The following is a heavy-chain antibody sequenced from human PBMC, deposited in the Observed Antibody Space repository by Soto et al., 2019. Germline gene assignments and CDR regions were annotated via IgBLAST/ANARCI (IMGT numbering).Heavy chain of an antibody. CDR2: IYYGGTT. J-gene: IGHJ5*02. CDR3: ARLGAYYQSLAP. Sequence: QVQLQEAGPGLVKSSETLSLTCTVSGGSFSPNYCAWIRQPPGKGLEWIGYIYYGGTTSYNPSLKSRATITLETSKRQFSLRLTSVTASDTAVYSCARLGAYYQSLAPWGQGTVVTVSP. V-gene: IGHV4-59*08. CDR1: GGSFSPNY. D-gene: IGHD2-21*01.